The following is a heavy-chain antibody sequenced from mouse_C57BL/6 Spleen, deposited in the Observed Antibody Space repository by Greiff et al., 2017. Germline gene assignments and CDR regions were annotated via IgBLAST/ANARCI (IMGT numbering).Heavy chain of an antibody. CDR3: ARGFSPLYYFDY. V-gene: IGHV5-4*01. D-gene: IGHD6-1*01. CDR1: GFTFSSYA. Sequence: EVQLVESGGGLVKPGGSLKLSCAASGFTFSSYAMSWVRQTPEKGLEWVATISDGGSYTYYPDNVKGRFTISRDNAKNNLYLQMSHLTSEDTAMYYCARGFSPLYYFDYWGQGTTLTVSS. CDR2: ISDGGSYT. J-gene: IGHJ2*01.